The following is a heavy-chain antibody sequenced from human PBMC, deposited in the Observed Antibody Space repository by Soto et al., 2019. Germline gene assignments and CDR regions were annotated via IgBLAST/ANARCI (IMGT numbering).Heavy chain of an antibody. J-gene: IGHJ6*02. CDR1: GGSISSGDYY. D-gene: IGHD3-3*01. Sequence: PSETLSLTCTVSGGSISSGDYYWSWIRQPPGKGLEWIGYIYYSGSTYYNPSLKSRVTISVDTSKNQFSLKLSSVTAADTAVYYCAREKLYYDFWSSYYTPRYGMDVWGQGTXVTVSS. CDR2: IYYSGST. CDR3: AREKLYYDFWSSYYTPRYGMDV. V-gene: IGHV4-30-4*01.